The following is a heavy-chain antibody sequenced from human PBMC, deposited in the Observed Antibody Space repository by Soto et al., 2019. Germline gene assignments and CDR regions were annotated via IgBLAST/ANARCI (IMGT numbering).Heavy chain of an antibody. J-gene: IGHJ4*02. Sequence: HPGVSLRLSCSASGFTFSSYAMSWVRQAPGKGLEWVSAISGSGGSTYYADSVKGRFTISRDNSKNTLYLQMNSLRAEDTAVYYCAKDRPRVVVVAATWDYFDYWGQGTLVTVSS. CDR3: AKDRPRVVVVAATWDYFDY. D-gene: IGHD2-15*01. V-gene: IGHV3-23*01. CDR2: ISGSGGST. CDR1: GFTFSSYA.